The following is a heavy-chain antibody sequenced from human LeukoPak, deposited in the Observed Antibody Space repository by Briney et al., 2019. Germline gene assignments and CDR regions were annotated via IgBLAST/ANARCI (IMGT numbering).Heavy chain of an antibody. CDR2: INPNSGGT. Sequence: VASVKVSCNASGYTFTGYYMHWVRQAPGQGLEWMGWINPNSGGTNYAQKFQGRVTMPRDTSISTAYMELSRLRSDDTAVYYCARASLGYCSGGSCYYMDVWGKGTTVTVSS. CDR3: ARASLGYCSGGSCYYMDV. D-gene: IGHD2-15*01. V-gene: IGHV1-2*02. J-gene: IGHJ6*03. CDR1: GYTFTGYY.